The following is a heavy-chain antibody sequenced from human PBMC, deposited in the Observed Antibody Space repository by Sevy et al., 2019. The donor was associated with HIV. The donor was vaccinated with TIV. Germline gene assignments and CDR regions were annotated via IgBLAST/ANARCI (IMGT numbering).Heavy chain of an antibody. CDR1: GFTFSSYA. J-gene: IGHJ6*02. V-gene: IGHV3-23*01. CDR3: AKDDSSSWLSYGMDV. D-gene: IGHD6-13*01. CDR2: ISGSGGST. Sequence: GGSLRLSCAASGFTFSSYAMGWVRQAPGKGLEWVSAISGSGGSTYYADSVKGRFTISRDNSKNTLYLQMNSLRAEDTAVYYCAKDDSSSWLSYGMDVWGQGTTVTVSS.